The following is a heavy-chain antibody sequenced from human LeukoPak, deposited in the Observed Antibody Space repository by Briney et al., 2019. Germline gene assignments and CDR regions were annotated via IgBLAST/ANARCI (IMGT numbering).Heavy chain of an antibody. J-gene: IGHJ3*02. D-gene: IGHD1-1*01. CDR2: MYYSGST. V-gene: IGHV4-39*02. CDR3: ARDGTTGSDAFDI. CDR1: GGSISSSSYY. Sequence: PSETLSLTCTVSGGSISSSSYYWGWIRQPPGKGLEWIGSMYYSGSTYYNPSLKSRVTISVDTSKNQCSLNLSSVTAADTAVYYCARDGTTGSDAFDIWGQGTMVTVSS.